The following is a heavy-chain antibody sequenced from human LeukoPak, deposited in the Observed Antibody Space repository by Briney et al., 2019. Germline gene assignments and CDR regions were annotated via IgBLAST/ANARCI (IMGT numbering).Heavy chain of an antibody. J-gene: IGHJ4*02. CDR2: ISGSGGST. CDR3: AKDVGYCSSTSCYTFDY. V-gene: IGHV3-23*01. D-gene: IGHD2-2*02. CDR1: GFTFSSYA. Sequence: RGSLRLSCAASGFTFSSYAMSWVRQAPGKGLEWVSAISGSGGSTYYADSVKGRFTISRDNSKNTLYLQMNSLRAEDTAVYYCAKDVGYCSSTSCYTFDYWGQGTLVTVSS.